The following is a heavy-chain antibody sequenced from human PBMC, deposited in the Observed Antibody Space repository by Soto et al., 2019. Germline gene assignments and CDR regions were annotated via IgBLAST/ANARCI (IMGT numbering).Heavy chain of an antibody. J-gene: IGHJ5*02. D-gene: IGHD2-8*01. V-gene: IGHV4-30-4*01. CDR1: GGSISSGDYY. CDR3: VREDASCTNGVCYENWFDP. CDR2: IYYSGST. Sequence: SETLSLTCTVSGGSISSGDYYWSWIRQPPGKGLEWIGYIYYSGSTYYNPSLKSRVTISVDTSKNQFSLKLSSVTAADTAVFFCVREDASCTNGVCYENWFDPWGQGTLVTVSS.